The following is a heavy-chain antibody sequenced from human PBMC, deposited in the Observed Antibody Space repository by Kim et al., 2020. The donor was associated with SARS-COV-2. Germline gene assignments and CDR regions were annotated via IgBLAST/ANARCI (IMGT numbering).Heavy chain of an antibody. CDR3: ARVPQASRPDGTTSRAFDI. Sequence: SETLSLTCTVSGGSISSGGYYWSWIRQHPGKGLEWIGYIYYSGSTYYNPSLKSRVTISVDTSKNQFSLKLSSVTAADTAVYYCARVPQASRPDGTTSRAFDIWGQETMVTVSS. CDR1: GGSISSGGYY. J-gene: IGHJ3*02. CDR2: IYYSGST. V-gene: IGHV4-31*03. D-gene: IGHD1-1*01.